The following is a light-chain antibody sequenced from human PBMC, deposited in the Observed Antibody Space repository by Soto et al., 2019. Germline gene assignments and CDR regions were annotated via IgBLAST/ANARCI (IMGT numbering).Light chain of an antibody. CDR1: QSIGTW. J-gene: IGKJ2*01. CDR3: QQYDTYSMYT. Sequence: DIQMTQSPSTLPASVGDRVTITCRASQSIGTWLAWYQQKPWKAPKLLIYDASTLESGVPSRFSGSGSGTEFTLTISSLQPDDFATYYCQQYDTYSMYTFGPGTKLEIK. CDR2: DAS. V-gene: IGKV1-5*01.